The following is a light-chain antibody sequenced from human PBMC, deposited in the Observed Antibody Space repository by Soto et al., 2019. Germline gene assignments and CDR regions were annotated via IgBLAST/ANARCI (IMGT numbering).Light chain of an antibody. V-gene: IGKV3-20*01. CDR1: ESVSSSY. CDR3: HQCGTTPPFT. Sequence: EIVLTQSPGTLSLSPGERATLSCWASESVSSSYLAWYQQKPGQAPRLLIHSTSTRAQDIPDRFSGSGSGTHFTLTISRLEPEDCAVYYCHQCGTTPPFTFGPGTRVDIK. J-gene: IGKJ3*01. CDR2: STS.